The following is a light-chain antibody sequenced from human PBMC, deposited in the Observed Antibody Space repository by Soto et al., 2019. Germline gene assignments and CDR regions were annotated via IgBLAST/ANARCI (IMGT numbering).Light chain of an antibody. J-gene: IGKJ3*01. CDR3: QQANSFPFT. CDR1: QAISSW. CDR2: ASS. V-gene: IGKV1-12*01. Sequence: DIQMTQSPSSVSASVGARVTITCRASQAISSWLAWYQQKPGKAPKLLIYASSNFHSGVPSRFSGSGSGTEFTLTISSLQPEDSATYYCQQANSFPFTFGPGTKVDIK.